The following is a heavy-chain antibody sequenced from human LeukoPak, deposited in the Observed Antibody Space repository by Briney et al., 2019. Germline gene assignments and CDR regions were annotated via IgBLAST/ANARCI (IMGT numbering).Heavy chain of an antibody. CDR2: IKEDGSQK. CDR1: GFTFSSNW. CDR3: AKDKHWSFDY. Sequence: GGSLRLSCEASGFTFSSNWMNRVRQAPGKGLEWVAKIKEDGSQKYHADSVKGRFTISRDNAKNSLYLQMNSLRAEDTAMYYCAKDKHWSFDYWGQGTLVTVSS. J-gene: IGHJ4*02. D-gene: IGHD2-8*02. V-gene: IGHV3-7*01.